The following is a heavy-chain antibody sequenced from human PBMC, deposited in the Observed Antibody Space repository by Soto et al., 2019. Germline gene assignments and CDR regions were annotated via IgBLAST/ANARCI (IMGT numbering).Heavy chain of an antibody. D-gene: IGHD2-2*02. J-gene: IGHJ6*02. CDR1: GYTFTSHG. Sequence: QDQLVQSGAEVKKPGASVKISCEASGYTFTSHGISWVRQAPGQGLEWLGGISTYNSRTHYAQKVQGRVTMTTDTSTRTAYLDLRSLTFDDTAVYYCARARYCASPSCYKHYYYEVDTWGQGTTVTVFS. CDR2: ISTYNSRT. V-gene: IGHV1-18*04. CDR3: ARARYCASPSCYKHYYYEVDT.